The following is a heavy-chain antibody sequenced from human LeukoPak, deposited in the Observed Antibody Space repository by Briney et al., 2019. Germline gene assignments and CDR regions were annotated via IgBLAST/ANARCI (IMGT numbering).Heavy chain of an antibody. J-gene: IGHJ5*01. V-gene: IGHV1-2*02. CDR2: INPNIGDA. D-gene: IGHD2-21*02. Sequence: ASVKVSCKASGYTFTGFFMHWVRQAPGQGLEWMGWINPNIGDAYYAQKFQGRVTMTRDRSINTAYMELSRLTSDDTAVYYCARLDLDGGDSIGFDSWGQGTLVTVSS. CDR1: GYTFTGFF. CDR3: ARLDLDGGDSIGFDS.